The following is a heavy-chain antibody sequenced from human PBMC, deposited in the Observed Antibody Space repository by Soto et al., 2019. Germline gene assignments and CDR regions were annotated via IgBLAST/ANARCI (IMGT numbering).Heavy chain of an antibody. CDR1: GYTFTNHD. J-gene: IGHJ4*02. CDR2: MNPTSANT. Sequence: QVQLVQSGAEVKKPGASVKVSCKASGYTFTNHDINWVRQATGQGLEWMGWMNPTSANTGYAQKFQGRVTMTRDTSISTAYMELSSLRSEDTAVYYCARGMVRGRIDSDYWGQGTLVTVSS. CDR3: ARGMVRGRIDSDY. D-gene: IGHD3-10*01. V-gene: IGHV1-8*01.